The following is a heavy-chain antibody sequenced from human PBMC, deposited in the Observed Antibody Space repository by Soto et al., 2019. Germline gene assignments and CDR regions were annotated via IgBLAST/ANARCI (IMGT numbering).Heavy chain of an antibody. D-gene: IGHD2-2*01. CDR1: GFSLSTSGVG. Sequence: SGPTLVNPTQTLTLTCTFSGFSLSTSGVGVGWIRQPPGKALEWLALIYWDDDKRYSPSLKSRLTITKDTSKNQVVLTMTNMDPVDTATYYCAADLPKDNVVVPATGWFDPWGQGTLVTVSS. CDR2: IYWDDDK. CDR3: AADLPKDNVVVPATGWFDP. J-gene: IGHJ5*02. V-gene: IGHV2-5*02.